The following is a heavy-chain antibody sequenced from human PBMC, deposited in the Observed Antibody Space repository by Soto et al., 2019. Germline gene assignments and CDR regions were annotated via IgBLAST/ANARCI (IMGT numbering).Heavy chain of an antibody. D-gene: IGHD6-13*01. J-gene: IGHJ5*02. Sequence: QVQLVESGGGLVKPGGSLRLSCAAPGFTFSDYYMSWIRQAPGKGLEWVSYISSSSSYTNYADSVKGRFTISRDNAKNSLYLQMNSLRAEDTAVYYCASEGVSSSWYRKSGFDPWGQGTLVTVSS. CDR2: ISSSSSYT. CDR1: GFTFSDYY. CDR3: ASEGVSSSWYRKSGFDP. V-gene: IGHV3-11*06.